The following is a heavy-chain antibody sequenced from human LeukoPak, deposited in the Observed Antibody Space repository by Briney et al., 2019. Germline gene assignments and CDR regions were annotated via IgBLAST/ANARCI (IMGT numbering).Heavy chain of an antibody. Sequence: SETLSLTCAVYGGSFSGYYWSWIRQPPGKGLEWIGEINHSGSTNYNPSLKSRVTISVDTSKNQFSLKLSSVTAADTAVYYCGRPTTPFNAFKIWGQGTMFTVSS. V-gene: IGHV4-34*01. J-gene: IGHJ3*02. CDR3: GRPTTPFNAFKI. CDR2: INHSGST. CDR1: GGSFSGYY. D-gene: IGHD1-1*01.